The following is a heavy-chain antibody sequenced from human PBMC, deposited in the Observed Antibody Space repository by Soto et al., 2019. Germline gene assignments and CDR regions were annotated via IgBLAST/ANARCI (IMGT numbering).Heavy chain of an antibody. Sequence: GGSLRLSCAASGFTFSSYWMHWVRQAPGKGLVWVSRINSDGSSTSYADSVKGRFTISRDNAKNTLYLQMNSLRAEDTAVYYCARTPGIYYGSGSNYGMDVWGQGTTVTVSS. D-gene: IGHD3-10*01. V-gene: IGHV3-74*01. CDR3: ARTPGIYYGSGSNYGMDV. CDR1: GFTFSSYW. CDR2: INSDGSST. J-gene: IGHJ6*02.